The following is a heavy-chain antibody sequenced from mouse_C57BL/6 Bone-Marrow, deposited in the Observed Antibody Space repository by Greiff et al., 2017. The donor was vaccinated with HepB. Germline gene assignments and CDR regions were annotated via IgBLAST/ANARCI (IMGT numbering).Heavy chain of an antibody. CDR1: GFSLTSYG. D-gene: IGHD4-1*01. Sequence: QVQLKESGPGLVQPSQSLSITCTVSGFSLTSYGVHWVRQSPGKGLEWLGVIWSGGSTDYYAAFVSRLSISKDNSKSKVFFRMNSMHADDTAIYYCARNNWVFAYWGQGTLVTVSA. CDR3: ARNNWVFAY. J-gene: IGHJ3*01. CDR2: IWSGGST. V-gene: IGHV2-2*01.